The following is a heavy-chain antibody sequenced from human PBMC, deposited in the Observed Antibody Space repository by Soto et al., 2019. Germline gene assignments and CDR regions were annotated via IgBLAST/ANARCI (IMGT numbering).Heavy chain of an antibody. V-gene: IGHV3-23*01. J-gene: IGHJ6*02. CDR3: AKYYGDYGRYYYYYGMAV. D-gene: IGHD4-17*01. CDR1: GFTFSSYS. CDR2: ISGSGGGT. Sequence: GGSLRLSCAASGFTFSSYSMNWVRQAPGKGLEWVSAISGSGGGTYYADSVKGRFTISRDNSKNTLYLQMNSLRAEDTAVYYCAKYYGDYGRYYYYYGMAVWGQGTTVTVSS.